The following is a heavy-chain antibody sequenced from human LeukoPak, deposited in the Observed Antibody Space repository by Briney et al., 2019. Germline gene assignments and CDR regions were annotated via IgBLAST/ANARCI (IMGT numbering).Heavy chain of an antibody. CDR3: ARGPKPMNYYDSSGYSGDY. V-gene: IGHV1-8*01. Sequence: ASVKVSCKASGYTFTSYDINWVRQATGQGLEWMGWMNPNSGNTGYAQKFQGRVTMTRNTSISTAYMELSSLRSEDTAVYYCARGPKPMNYYDSSGYSGDYWGQGTLVIFSS. D-gene: IGHD3-22*01. CDR1: GYTFTSYD. J-gene: IGHJ4*02. CDR2: MNPNSGNT.